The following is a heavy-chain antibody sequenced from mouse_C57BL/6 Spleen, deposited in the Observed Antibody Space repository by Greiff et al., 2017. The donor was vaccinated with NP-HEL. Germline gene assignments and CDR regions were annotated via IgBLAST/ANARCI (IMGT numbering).Heavy chain of an antibody. CDR3: ARSFTTVVATPFDY. J-gene: IGHJ2*01. D-gene: IGHD1-1*01. CDR2: IYPGSGST. CDR1: GYTFTSYW. Sequence: QVQLKQPGAELVKPGASVKMSCKASGYTFTSYWITWVKQRPGQGLEWIGDIYPGSGSTNYNEKFKSKATLTVDTSSSTAYMQLSSLTSEDSAVYYGARSFTTVVATPFDYWGKGTTLTVSS. V-gene: IGHV1-55*01.